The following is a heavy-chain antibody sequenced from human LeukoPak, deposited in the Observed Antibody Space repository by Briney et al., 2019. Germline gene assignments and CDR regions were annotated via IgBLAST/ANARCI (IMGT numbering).Heavy chain of an antibody. D-gene: IGHD5-24*01. Sequence: SQTLSLTCTVSGGSIRSGDYYWSWIRQPPGKGLEWIGYIYYSGSTYYNPSLKSRVTISVDTSKNQFSLKLSSVTAADTAVYYCARGFYKTAARDGYNFLNWGSNYYYGMDVWGQGTTVTVSS. V-gene: IGHV4-30-4*01. CDR1: GGSIRSGDYY. CDR2: IYYSGST. CDR3: ARGFYKTAARDGYNFLNWGSNYYYGMDV. J-gene: IGHJ6*02.